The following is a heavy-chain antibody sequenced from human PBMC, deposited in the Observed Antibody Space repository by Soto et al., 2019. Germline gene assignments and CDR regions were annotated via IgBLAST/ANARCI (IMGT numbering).Heavy chain of an antibody. Sequence: LKISCKGSGYSFTSYWIGWVRQMPGKGLEWMGIIYPGDSDTRYSPSFQGQVTISADKSISTAYLQWNSLKASDTAMYYCARPRSSSRNYYGMDVWGQGTTVTVSS. J-gene: IGHJ6*02. V-gene: IGHV5-51*01. CDR1: GYSFTSYW. CDR2: IYPGDSDT. CDR3: ARPRSSSRNYYGMDV. D-gene: IGHD6-13*01.